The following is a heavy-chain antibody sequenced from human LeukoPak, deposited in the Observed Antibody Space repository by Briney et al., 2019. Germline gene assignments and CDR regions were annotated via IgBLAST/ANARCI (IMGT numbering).Heavy chain of an antibody. J-gene: IGHJ4*02. CDR3: ARGEHGLFDY. CDR1: GGSISGGSYY. CDR2: IYYSGST. V-gene: IGHV4-61*01. Sequence: IPSETLSLTCTVSGGSISGGSYYWSWIRQPPGKGLEWIGYIYYSGSTKYNLSLKSRVTISVDTSKNQLSLKLSSVTAADTAVYYCARGEHGLFDYWGQGTLVTVSS. D-gene: IGHD1/OR15-1a*01.